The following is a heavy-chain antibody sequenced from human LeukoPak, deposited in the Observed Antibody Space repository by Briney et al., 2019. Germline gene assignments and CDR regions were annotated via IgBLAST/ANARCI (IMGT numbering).Heavy chain of an antibody. Sequence: PGRSLSLSWPASGSTLSSYGMEWVRQAPGGGRGWVAVIWYDGSNDYYADSVKGRFTISRDNSKNTLYLQMNSLRAEDTAVYYCARDQGYCSGGNCYSAFDYWGQGTLVTVSS. CDR3: ARDQGYCSGGNCYSAFDY. V-gene: IGHV3-33*01. CDR1: GSTLSSYG. CDR2: IWYDGSND. J-gene: IGHJ4*02. D-gene: IGHD2-15*01.